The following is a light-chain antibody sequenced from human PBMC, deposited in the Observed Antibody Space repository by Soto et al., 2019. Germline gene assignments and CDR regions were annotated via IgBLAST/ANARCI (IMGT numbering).Light chain of an antibody. Sequence: DIVMTQSPDSLAVSLGERATINCKSSQSVLYSSNNKNYLAWYQQKPGQPPKLLIYWASTRESGVPDRFSGSGSGTDFTFTISSLQAEDVAVYYCQQYYITPLTFGGGTKVEIK. J-gene: IGKJ4*01. CDR1: QSVLYSSNNKNY. CDR3: QQYYITPLT. V-gene: IGKV4-1*01. CDR2: WAS.